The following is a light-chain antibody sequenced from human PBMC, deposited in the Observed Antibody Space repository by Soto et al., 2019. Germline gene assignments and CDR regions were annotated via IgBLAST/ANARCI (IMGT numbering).Light chain of an antibody. Sequence: QSALTQPASVSGSPGQSITISCTGTSSDVGSYNLVSWYQQHPGKAPKLMNYEVSKRPSGVSNRFSGSKSGNTASLTISGLQAEDEDDYYCCSYAGSSTVVFGGGTKLTVL. CDR2: EVS. J-gene: IGLJ2*01. CDR1: SSDVGSYNL. CDR3: CSYAGSSTVV. V-gene: IGLV2-23*02.